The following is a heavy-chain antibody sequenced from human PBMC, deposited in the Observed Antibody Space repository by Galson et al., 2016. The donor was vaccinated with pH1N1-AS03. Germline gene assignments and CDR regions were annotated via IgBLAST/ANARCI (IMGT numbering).Heavy chain of an antibody. V-gene: IGHV1-69*13. D-gene: IGHD3-3*01. CDR2: IIPRLATA. CDR3: AKGTTSNWYDFFDS. J-gene: IGHJ4*02. CDR1: GSTFRSDA. Sequence: SVNVSCKAPGSTFRSDATGCIRQAPGQGLERLGGIIPRLATAHYGQSHQGSVTITADDSTTTTYMELHSLTSEDTPVFYCAKGTTSNWYDFFDSWGQGSLVIVSS.